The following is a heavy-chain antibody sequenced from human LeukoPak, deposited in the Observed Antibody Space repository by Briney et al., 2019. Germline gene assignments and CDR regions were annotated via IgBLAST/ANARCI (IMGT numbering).Heavy chain of an antibody. D-gene: IGHD6-6*01. CDR3: AIDQLAARPQYYFDY. J-gene: IGHJ4*02. Sequence: GGSLRLSCAASGFTFSSYAMSWVRQAPGKGLEWVSAISGSGGSTYYADSVKGRFTISRDNSKNTLYLQMNSLRAEDTAVYYCAIDQLAARPQYYFDYWGQGTLVTVSS. CDR2: ISGSGGST. CDR1: GFTFSSYA. V-gene: IGHV3-23*01.